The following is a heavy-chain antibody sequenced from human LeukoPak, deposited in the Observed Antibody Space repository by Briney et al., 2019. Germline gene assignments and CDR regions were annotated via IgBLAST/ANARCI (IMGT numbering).Heavy chain of an antibody. CDR3: ARQLAETAARRRLDY. D-gene: IGHD6-25*01. V-gene: IGHV4-34*01. CDR2: INHSGST. CDR1: GGSFSGYY. Sequence: PSETLSLTCAVYGGSFSGYYWSWIRQPPGKGLEWIGEINHSGSTNYNPSLKSRVTISVDTSKNQFSLKLSSVTAADTAVYYCARQLAETAARRRLDYWGQGTLVTVSS. J-gene: IGHJ4*02.